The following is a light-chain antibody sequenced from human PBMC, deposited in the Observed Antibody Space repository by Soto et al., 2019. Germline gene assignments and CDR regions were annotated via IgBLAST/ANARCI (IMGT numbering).Light chain of an antibody. CDR3: QKYNCTPRT. J-gene: IGKJ1*01. CDR2: EAS. CDR1: QDISGH. Sequence: DIQVTQSPSSLSASVGDRVTITCRASQDISGHLAWYQQKPGKVPKLLSYEASTLQSRVPSRFSASGSGTDFTLTISSLQPEDVATYYCQKYNCTPRTFGQGTKVELK. V-gene: IGKV1-27*01.